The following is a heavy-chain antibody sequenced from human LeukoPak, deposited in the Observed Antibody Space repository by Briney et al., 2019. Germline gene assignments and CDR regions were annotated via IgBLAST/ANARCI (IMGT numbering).Heavy chain of an antibody. Sequence: PGRSLRLSCAASGFTFSNYAMHWVRQAPGKGLEWVAVRSYDGSNKYYADSVKGRFTISRDNSKNTLYLQMNSLRAEDTAVYYCARSLATSYYYMDVWGKGTTVTVSS. V-gene: IGHV3-30*04. CDR1: GFTFSNYA. CDR2: RSYDGSNK. D-gene: IGHD5-12*01. CDR3: ARSLATSYYYMDV. J-gene: IGHJ6*03.